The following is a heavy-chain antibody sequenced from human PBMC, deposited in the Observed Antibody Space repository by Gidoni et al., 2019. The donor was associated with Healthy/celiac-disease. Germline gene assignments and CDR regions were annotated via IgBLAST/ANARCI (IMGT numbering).Heavy chain of an antibody. CDR1: GFTFSSYA. Sequence: EVQLLESGGGLVQPGGSLRLSCVASGFTFSSYAMSWVRQAPGKGLEWVSAISGSGGSTNYADSVHGRFTISRDNSKNTLYLQKNSLRDEDTAVYYCAKDPLTYDLVTGYSNWGQGTLVTVSS. D-gene: IGHD3-9*01. V-gene: IGHV3-23*01. CDR3: AKDPLTYDLVTGYSN. J-gene: IGHJ4*02. CDR2: ISGSGGST.